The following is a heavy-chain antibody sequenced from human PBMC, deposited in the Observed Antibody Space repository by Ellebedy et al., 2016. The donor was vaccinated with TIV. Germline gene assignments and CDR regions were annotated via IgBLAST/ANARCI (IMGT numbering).Heavy chain of an antibody. V-gene: IGHV4-59*01. CDR3: ARDLRGGKAGDSVPLQYYYYGMDV. D-gene: IGHD4-17*01. Sequence: SETLSLTCDVSGGSINSYSWSWMRQPPGKGLEWIGYKYHLGGPNYNPSLKSRVTVSVDTSKNQFSLKLSSVTAADTAVYYCARDLRGGKAGDSVPLQYYYYGMDVWGQGTTVTVSS. CDR1: GGSINSYS. J-gene: IGHJ6*02. CDR2: KYHLGGP.